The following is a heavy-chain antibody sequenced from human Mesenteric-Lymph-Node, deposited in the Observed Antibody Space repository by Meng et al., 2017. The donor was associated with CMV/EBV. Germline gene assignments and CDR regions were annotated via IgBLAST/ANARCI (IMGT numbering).Heavy chain of an antibody. J-gene: IGHJ6*02. CDR3: ARDYGRSTYNMDV. V-gene: IGHV1-2*02. Sequence: ASVKVSCKASGYTFTGYYMHWVRQAPGQGLEWMGWINPNSGGTTYAQKFQGRVTMTRDTSTSTVYMELSSLRSEDTAVYYCARDYGRSTYNMDVWGQGTTVTVSS. D-gene: IGHD5-24*01. CDR2: INPNSGGT. CDR1: GYTFTGYY.